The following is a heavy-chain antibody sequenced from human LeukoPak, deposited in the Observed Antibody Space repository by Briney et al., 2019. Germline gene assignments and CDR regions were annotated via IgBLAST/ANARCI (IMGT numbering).Heavy chain of an antibody. CDR1: GGSINGYY. V-gene: IGHV4-59*01. Sequence: PETLSLTCTVSGGSINGYYWSWIRQSPGKGLESLGYIYYTGSTNYNPSLKSRVTMSVDTSRNQFFLRLSSVTAADTAVYYCARSGYSSSWYVDYWGQGTLVTVSS. D-gene: IGHD6-13*01. CDR3: ARSGYSSSWYVDY. J-gene: IGHJ4*02. CDR2: IYYTGST.